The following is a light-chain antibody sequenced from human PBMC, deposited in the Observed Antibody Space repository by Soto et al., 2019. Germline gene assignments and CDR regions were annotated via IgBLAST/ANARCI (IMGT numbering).Light chain of an antibody. V-gene: IGKV1-5*01. CDR1: QSISTW. CDR3: QQYNSDSRT. J-gene: IGKJ1*01. Sequence: DIQMTQSPSTLSASVGDRVTITCRASQSISTWLAWYQQKPGNAPKLLIFDASNFESGVPSRFSGSGSGTDFTLTIDSLQPDDFATYYCQQYNSDSRTFGQGTELDIK. CDR2: DAS.